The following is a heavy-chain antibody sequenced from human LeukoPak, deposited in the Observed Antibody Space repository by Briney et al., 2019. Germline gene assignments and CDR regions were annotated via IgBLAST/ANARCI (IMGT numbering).Heavy chain of an antibody. J-gene: IGHJ6*03. V-gene: IGHV1-2*02. CDR3: ARAMTYNYMDV. Sequence: ASVKVSCKASGFTFTGYYMHWVRQAPGQGLEWMGWINPNSGGTNYAQKFQGRVTMTRDTSITTAYMELSSLRSEDTAVYYCARAMTYNYMDVWGEGTTVTVSS. CDR1: GFTFTGYY. D-gene: IGHD2-21*02. CDR2: INPNSGGT.